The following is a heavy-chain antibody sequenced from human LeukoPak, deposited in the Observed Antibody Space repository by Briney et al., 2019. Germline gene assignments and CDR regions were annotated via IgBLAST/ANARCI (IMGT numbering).Heavy chain of an antibody. D-gene: IGHD6-13*01. CDR3: ARGRQLVD. CDR1: GFTFSSYW. CDR2: TDGSST. V-gene: IGHV3-74*01. Sequence: GGSLRLSCAASGFTFSSYWMHWVRQAPGKGLVWVSRTDGSSTSYADSVKGRFTISRDNAKNTLYLQMNSLRAEDTAVYYCARGRQLVDWGQGTLVTVSS. J-gene: IGHJ4*02.